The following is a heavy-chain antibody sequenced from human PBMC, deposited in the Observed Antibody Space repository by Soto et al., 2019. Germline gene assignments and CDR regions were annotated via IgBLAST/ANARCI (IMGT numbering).Heavy chain of an antibody. CDR3: AKKDATGTTSWFDL. CDR2: ISNSGADT. CDR1: GFTFRTYA. V-gene: IGHV3-23*01. D-gene: IGHD1-1*01. Sequence: EVELLESGGGLVQPGESLRLSCAASGFTFRTYAMSWVRQAPGKGLEWVSGISNSGADTYYADSVKGRFTVSRDNSKNTLYLQMNSLRGEDTAIYYCAKKDATGTTSWFDLWGQGTLVTVSS. J-gene: IGHJ5*02.